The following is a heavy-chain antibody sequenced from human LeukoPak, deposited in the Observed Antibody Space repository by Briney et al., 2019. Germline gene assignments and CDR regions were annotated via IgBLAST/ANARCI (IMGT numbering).Heavy chain of an antibody. CDR3: ASTGYGGNSAAFDI. CDR2: IYYSGST. D-gene: IGHD4-23*01. CDR1: GGSISSYY. J-gene: IGHJ3*02. V-gene: IGHV4-59*01. Sequence: SETLSLTCTVSGGSISSYYWSWIRQPPGKGLEWIGYIYYSGSTNYDPSLKSRVTISVDTSKNQFSLKLSSVTAADTAVYYCASTGYGGNSAAFDIWGQGTMVTVSS.